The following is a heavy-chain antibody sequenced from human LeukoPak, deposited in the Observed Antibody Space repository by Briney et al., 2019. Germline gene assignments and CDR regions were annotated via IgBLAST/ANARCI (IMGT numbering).Heavy chain of an antibody. J-gene: IGHJ4*02. Sequence: ASVKVSCTASGYTFTSYYMHWVRQAPGQGLEWMGIINPSGGSTSYAQKFQGRVTMTRDTSTSTVYMELSSLRSEDTAVYYCARESRNYYGSGSYNYWGQGTLVTVSS. CDR2: INPSGGST. D-gene: IGHD3-10*01. V-gene: IGHV1-46*01. CDR1: GYTFTSYY. CDR3: ARESRNYYGSGSYNY.